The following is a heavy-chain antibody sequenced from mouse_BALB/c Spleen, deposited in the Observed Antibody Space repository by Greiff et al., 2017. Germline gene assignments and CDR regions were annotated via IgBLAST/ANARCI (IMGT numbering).Heavy chain of an antibody. CDR1: GFTFNTYA. J-gene: IGHJ3*01. Sequence: EVHLVESGGGLVQPKGSLKLSCAASGFTFNTYAMHWVCQAPGKGLEWVARIRSKSNNYATYYADSVKDRFTISRDDSQSMLYLQMNNLKTEDTAMYYCVREAYSSPFAYWGQGTLVTVSA. CDR2: IRSKSNNYAT. V-gene: IGHV10-3*03. CDR3: VREAYSSPFAY. D-gene: IGHD2-10*01.